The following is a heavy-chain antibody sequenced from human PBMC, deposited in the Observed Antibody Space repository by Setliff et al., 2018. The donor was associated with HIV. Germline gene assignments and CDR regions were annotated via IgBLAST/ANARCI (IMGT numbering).Heavy chain of an antibody. D-gene: IGHD2-2*01. V-gene: IGHV4-30-4*08. CDR3: ARGPSGRAPAPARAPHYYGLDL. Sequence: PSETLSLTCTVSGGSISSDDYYWNWIRQPPGKGLEWIGYITYSGSAYYNPSLKSRVTISIDTSNNQISLRLSSVTAADTAVYYCARGPSGRAPAPARAPHYYGLDLWGPGTTVTVSS. J-gene: IGHJ6*01. CDR1: GGSISSDDYY. CDR2: ITYSGSA.